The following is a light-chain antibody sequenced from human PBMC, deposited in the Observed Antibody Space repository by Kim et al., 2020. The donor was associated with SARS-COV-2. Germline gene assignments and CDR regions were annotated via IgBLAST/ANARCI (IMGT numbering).Light chain of an antibody. CDR1: QTVGRNY. CDR2: DAS. Sequence: SPGERATHSCRASQTVGRNYLAWYQQKPGQAPRLLIHDASSRATGIPDRFSGSGSGTDFTLTINRLEPEDFAVYFCLQYASSPLTFGTGTKVDIK. J-gene: IGKJ3*01. V-gene: IGKV3-20*01. CDR3: LQYASSPLT.